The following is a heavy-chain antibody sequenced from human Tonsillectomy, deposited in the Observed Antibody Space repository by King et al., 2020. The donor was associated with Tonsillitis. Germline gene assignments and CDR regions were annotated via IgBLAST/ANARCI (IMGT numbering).Heavy chain of an antibody. CDR2: ISYDGSNK. Sequence: VQLVESGGGVVQPGRSLRLSCAASGFTLSSYGMHWVRQAPGKGLEWVAVISYDGSNKYYADSVKGRFTISRDNSKNTLYLQMNSLSAEDTAVYYCAKCPAKFYDSSGYWFGNWYFDLWGRGTLVTVSS. V-gene: IGHV3-30*18. J-gene: IGHJ2*01. CDR3: AKCPAKFYDSSGYWFGNWYFDL. CDR1: GFTLSSYG. D-gene: IGHD3-22*01.